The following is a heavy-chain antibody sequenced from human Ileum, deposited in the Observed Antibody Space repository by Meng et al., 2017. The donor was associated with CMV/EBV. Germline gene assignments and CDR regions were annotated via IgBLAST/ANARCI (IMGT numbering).Heavy chain of an antibody. Sequence: SETLSLTCAVYGGSFSGYYWTWIRQPPGRGLEWIGEVHYTGTINYNPSLKSRVTISVDTSTNHFSLRLRSVTAADTAVYYCSRGADLFKLGNYWGQGTLVTVSS. CDR2: VHYTGTI. CDR3: SRGADLFKLGNY. D-gene: IGHD3/OR15-3a*01. CDR1: GGSFSGYY. V-gene: IGHV4-34*01. J-gene: IGHJ4*02.